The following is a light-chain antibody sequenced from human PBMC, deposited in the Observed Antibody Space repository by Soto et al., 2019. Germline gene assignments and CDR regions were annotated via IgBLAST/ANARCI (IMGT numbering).Light chain of an antibody. CDR1: ESVSSSY. V-gene: IGKV3-20*01. CDR3: QQYVSSPWT. J-gene: IGKJ1*01. CDR2: GAS. Sequence: EIVLTQSPGTLSLSPGERATLSCRASESVSSSYLAWYQQKPGQAPSLLIYGASSRATGIPDRFSGSGSGTDFTLTISRLEPEDFAVYYCQQYVSSPWTVGQGTKVEIK.